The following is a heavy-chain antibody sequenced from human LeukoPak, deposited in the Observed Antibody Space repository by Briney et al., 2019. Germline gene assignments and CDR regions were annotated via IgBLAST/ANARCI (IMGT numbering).Heavy chain of an antibody. D-gene: IGHD3-10*01. Sequence: SETLSLTCTVPGGSISSYYWSWIRQPAGKGLEWIGRIYTSGSTNYNPSLKSRVTMSVDTSKNQFSLKLSSVTAADTAVYYCARDPGLWFGELFFDYWGQGTLVTVSS. CDR2: IYTSGST. J-gene: IGHJ4*02. CDR3: ARDPGLWFGELFFDY. V-gene: IGHV4-4*07. CDR1: GGSISSYY.